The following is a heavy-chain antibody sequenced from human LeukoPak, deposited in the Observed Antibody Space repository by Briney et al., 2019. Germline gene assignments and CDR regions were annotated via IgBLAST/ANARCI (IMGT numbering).Heavy chain of an antibody. CDR2: IWYDGSNK. CDR1: GFTFSSYS. V-gene: IGHV3-33*08. D-gene: IGHD3-22*01. CDR3: ARDGGYYDSSGYAYFDY. Sequence: GGSLRLSCAASGFTFSSYSMNWVRQAPGKGLEWVAVIWYDGSNKYYADSVKGRFTISRDNSKNTLYLQMNSLRAEDTAVYYCARDGGYYDSSGYAYFDYWGQGTLVTVSS. J-gene: IGHJ4*02.